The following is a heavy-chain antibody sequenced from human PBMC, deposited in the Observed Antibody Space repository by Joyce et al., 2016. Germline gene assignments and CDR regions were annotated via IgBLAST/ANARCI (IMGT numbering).Heavy chain of an antibody. D-gene: IGHD3-16*01. CDR1: GSTFSSSS. CDR3: ARGGISYYYAMDV. Sequence: QLVESGGGVVKPGGSLRLSCEASGSTFSSSSMSWFRQAPGKGLEWVAAISGTSYYRFHAETVRGRFTVSRDNAKKTLYLQMNSLRAEDSAVFYCARGGISYYYAMDVWGQGTTVTVSS. CDR2: ISGTSYYR. V-gene: IGHV3-21*01. J-gene: IGHJ6*02.